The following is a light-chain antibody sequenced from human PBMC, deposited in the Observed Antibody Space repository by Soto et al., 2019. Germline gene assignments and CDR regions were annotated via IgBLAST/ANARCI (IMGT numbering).Light chain of an antibody. CDR3: ATWDDSLNGVI. V-gene: IGLV1-44*01. J-gene: IGLJ2*01. CDR2: GSD. CDR1: VSNIGRYS. Sequence: QSVLTQPPSASGTAGQRVTISCSGGVSNIGRYSVKWYQQVPGTAPKLLIYGSDQRPSGVPDRFSGSTSGTSASLAISGLQSEDEADYYCATWDDSLNGVIFGGGTKLTVL.